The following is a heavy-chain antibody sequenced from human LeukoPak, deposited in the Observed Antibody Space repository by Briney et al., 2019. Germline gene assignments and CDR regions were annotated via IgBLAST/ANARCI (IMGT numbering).Heavy chain of an antibody. CDR2: INHSGST. D-gene: IGHD6-13*01. V-gene: IGHV4-34*01. J-gene: IGHJ4*02. CDR3: ARGSRGSSWYFRTSGALDY. CDR1: GGSFSGYY. Sequence: PSETLSLTCAVYGGSFSGYYWSWLRQPPGKGLEWIGEINHSGSTNYNPSLKSRVTISVDTSKNQFSLKLSSVTAADTAVYYCARGSRGSSWYFRTSGALDYWGQGTLVTVSS.